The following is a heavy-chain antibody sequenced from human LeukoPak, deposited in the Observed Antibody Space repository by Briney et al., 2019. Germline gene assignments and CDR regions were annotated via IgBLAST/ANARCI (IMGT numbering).Heavy chain of an antibody. CDR1: GFTFSSYG. D-gene: IGHD6-6*01. Sequence: PGRSLRLSCAASGFTFSSYGMHWVSQAPGKGLGWVAVIWYDGSNKYYADSVKGRFTISRDNSKNTLYLQMNSLRAEDTAVYYCARDKPIAARPYYYYGMDVWGQGTTVTVSS. J-gene: IGHJ6*02. V-gene: IGHV3-33*01. CDR2: IWYDGSNK. CDR3: ARDKPIAARPYYYYGMDV.